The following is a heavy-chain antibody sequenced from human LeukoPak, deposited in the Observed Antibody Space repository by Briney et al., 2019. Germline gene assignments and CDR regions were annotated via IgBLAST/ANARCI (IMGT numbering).Heavy chain of an antibody. CDR2: ISWNSGSI. CDR1: GFTFDDYA. D-gene: IGHD6-19*01. Sequence: GGSLKLSCAASGFTFDDYAMHWVRQAPGKGLEWVSGISWNSGSIGYADSVKGRFTISRDNAKNSLYLQMNSLRAEDTAVYYCARVGVAGPPIWGQGTMVTVSS. V-gene: IGHV3-9*01. J-gene: IGHJ3*02. CDR3: ARVGVAGPPI.